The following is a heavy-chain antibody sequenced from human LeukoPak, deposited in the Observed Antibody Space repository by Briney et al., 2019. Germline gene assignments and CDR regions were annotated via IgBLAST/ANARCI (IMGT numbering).Heavy chain of an antibody. CDR2: IWYDGSNK. CDR1: GFTFSSYG. J-gene: IGHJ4*02. V-gene: IGHV3-33*01. CDR3: ARDRGIAVAGPAFDY. D-gene: IGHD6-19*01. Sequence: GRSLRLSCAASGFTFSSYGMHWVRQAPGKGLEWVAVIWYDGSNKYYADSVKGRFTISRDNSKNTLYLQMNSLRAEDTAVYYCARDRGIAVAGPAFDYWGQGTLVTVSS.